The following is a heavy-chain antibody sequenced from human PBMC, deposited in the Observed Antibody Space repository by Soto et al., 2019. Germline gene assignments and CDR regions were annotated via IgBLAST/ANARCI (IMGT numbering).Heavy chain of an antibody. J-gene: IGHJ6*02. Sequence: SGTLSLTCAVYGGSFSGYYWTWIRQPPGKGLEWIGEINHRGNTNYNPSLKSRVTISVDTSKNQFSLKLTSVTAADTAVYYCARQEVPQWFTKGYYGMDVWDQGTTVT. CDR3: ARQEVPQWFTKGYYGMDV. CDR1: GGSFSGYY. V-gene: IGHV4-34*01. D-gene: IGHD2-8*01. CDR2: INHRGNT.